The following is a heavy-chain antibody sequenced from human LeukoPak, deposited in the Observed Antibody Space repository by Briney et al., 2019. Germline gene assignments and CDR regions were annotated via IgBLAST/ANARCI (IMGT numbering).Heavy chain of an antibody. CDR1: GYSFTSYY. J-gene: IGHJ5*02. D-gene: IGHD7-27*01. V-gene: IGHV1-46*01. CDR2: VNPSDSST. Sequence: ASVKVSCKASGYSFTSYYMHWVRQAPGQGLEWMGIVNPSDSSTSYAQKFQGRVTMTRDTSTSTVYMELSSLRSEDTAVYYCARGGVAKLGPLDLWGQGTLVTVSS. CDR3: ARGGVAKLGPLDL.